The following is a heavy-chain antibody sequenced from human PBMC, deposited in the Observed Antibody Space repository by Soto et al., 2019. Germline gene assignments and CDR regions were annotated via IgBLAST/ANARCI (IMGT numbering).Heavy chain of an antibody. Sequence: SETLSLTCTVSGGSISRYYWSWIRQPPGKGLEWIGYIYYSGSTNYNPSLKSRVTISVDTSKNQFSLKLSSVTAADTAVYYCARAAYVPGRIAAAGEDFDYWGQGTLVTVSS. D-gene: IGHD6-13*01. CDR1: GGSISRYY. J-gene: IGHJ4*02. CDR2: IYYSGST. CDR3: ARAAYVPGRIAAAGEDFDY. V-gene: IGHV4-59*01.